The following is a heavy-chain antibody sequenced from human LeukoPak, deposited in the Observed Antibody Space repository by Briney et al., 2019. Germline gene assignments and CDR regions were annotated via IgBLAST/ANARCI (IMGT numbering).Heavy chain of an antibody. CDR1: GFSLRTSAVG. CDR2: IYYDDDK. J-gene: IGHJ3*02. V-gene: IGHV2-5*02. CDR3: THRLSGENAFDI. Sequence: SGPTLVKPTQTLTLTCTFSGFSLRTSAVGVDWIRQPPGKALEWLALIYYDDDKLYSPSLKSKLTITNDTSKNLVVLTMTNMDPVDTATYYCTHRLSGENAFDIWGQGTMVTVSS. D-gene: IGHD1-14*01.